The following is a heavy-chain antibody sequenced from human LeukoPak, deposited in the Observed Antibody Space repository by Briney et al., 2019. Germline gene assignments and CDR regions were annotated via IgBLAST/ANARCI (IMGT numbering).Heavy chain of an antibody. CDR2: ISGSGGGT. D-gene: IGHD3-10*01. J-gene: IGHJ4*02. V-gene: IGHV3-23*01. CDR3: AKDTRYGSGSYPFDY. Sequence: GGSLRLSCAASGFTFSSYAMSWVRQAPGKGLEWVSAISGSGGGTYYADSVKGRFTISRDNSKNTLYLQMNSLRAEDTAVYYCAKDTRYGSGSYPFDYWGQGTLVTVSS. CDR1: GFTFSSYA.